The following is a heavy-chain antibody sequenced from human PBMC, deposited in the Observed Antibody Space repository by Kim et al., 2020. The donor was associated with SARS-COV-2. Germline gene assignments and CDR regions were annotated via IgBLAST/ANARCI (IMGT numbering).Heavy chain of an antibody. CDR2: ISYDGRNK. V-gene: IGHV3-30*04. CDR1: GFTFSSYA. J-gene: IGHJ3*02. D-gene: IGHD3-22*01. Sequence: GGSLRLSCAASGFTFSSYAMHWVRQAPGKGLEWVAVISYDGRNKYYADSVKGRFTISRDNSKNTLYMQMNSLRAEDTAVYYCARAGGYYDSSDAFDIWGQVTMGTVAS. CDR3: ARAGGYYDSSDAFDI.